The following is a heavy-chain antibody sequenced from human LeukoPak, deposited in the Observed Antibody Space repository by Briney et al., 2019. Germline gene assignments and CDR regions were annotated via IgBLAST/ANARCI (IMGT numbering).Heavy chain of an antibody. D-gene: IGHD6-19*01. CDR1: GGSISRYY. J-gene: IGHJ5*02. CDR2: VYYSGST. Sequence: SETLSLTCTVSGGSISRYYWSWIRQPPGRGLEWIGYVYYSGSTNYNPSLKSRVTISLDTSKNQFSLNLSSVTAADTAVYYCAREGQWLPDWFDPWGQGTLVTVSS. V-gene: IGHV4-59*01. CDR3: AREGQWLPDWFDP.